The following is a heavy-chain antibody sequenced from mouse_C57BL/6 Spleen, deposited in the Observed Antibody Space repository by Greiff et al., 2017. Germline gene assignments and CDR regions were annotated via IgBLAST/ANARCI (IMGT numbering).Heavy chain of an antibody. V-gene: IGHV1-53*01. CDR2: INTSNGGT. CDR1: GYTFTSYW. D-gene: IGHD2-3*01. J-gene: IGHJ4*01. Sequence: VQLQQPGTELVKPGASVKLSCTASGYTFTSYWMPWVKQRPGQGLEWIGNINTSNGGTNYNEKFKSKATLTVDKSSSTAYMQLSSLTSEDSAVYYCARNGGIDGYYYAMDYWGQGTSVTVSS. CDR3: ARNGGIDGYYYAMDY.